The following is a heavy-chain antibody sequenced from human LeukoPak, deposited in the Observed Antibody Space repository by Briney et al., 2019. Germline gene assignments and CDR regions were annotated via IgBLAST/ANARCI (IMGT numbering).Heavy chain of an antibody. CDR2: ISSSSSYI. CDR1: GFTFSSYS. Sequence: GGSLRLSCAASGFTFSSYSMSWVRQAPGKGLEWVSSISSSSSYIYYADSVKGRFTISRDNAKNSLYLQMNSLRAEDTAVYYCAREDIVVVPAAKGLYYYYMDVWGKGTTVTISS. J-gene: IGHJ6*03. V-gene: IGHV3-21*01. D-gene: IGHD2-2*01. CDR3: AREDIVVVPAAKGLYYYYMDV.